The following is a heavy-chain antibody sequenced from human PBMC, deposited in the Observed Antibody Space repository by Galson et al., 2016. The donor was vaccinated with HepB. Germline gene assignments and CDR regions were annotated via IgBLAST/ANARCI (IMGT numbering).Heavy chain of an antibody. J-gene: IGHJ4*02. Sequence: SLRLSCAASGFTFTGYAISWVRQAPGKRPEWVSAISGSGGSRYYADSVEGRFTISRDNSRNSLHLQMNSLRAEDMAVYYCAKDWRCNMTGCLAPFDHWGQGTLVTVSS. CDR3: AKDWRCNMTGCLAPFDH. D-gene: IGHD2/OR15-2a*01. CDR1: GFTFTGYA. CDR2: ISGSGGSR. V-gene: IGHV3-23*01.